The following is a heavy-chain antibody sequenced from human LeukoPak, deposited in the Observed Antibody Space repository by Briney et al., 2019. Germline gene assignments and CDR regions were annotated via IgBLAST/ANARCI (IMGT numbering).Heavy chain of an antibody. CDR3: ARDKSPIWQQLVPLLGYYYYYYGMDA. CDR2: ISAYNGNT. V-gene: IGHV1-18*01. J-gene: IGHJ6*02. D-gene: IGHD6-13*01. Sequence: ASVKVSCKASGYTFTSYGISWVRQAPGQGLEWMGWISAYNGNTNYAQKLQGRVTMTTDTSTSTAYMELRSLRSDDTAVYYCARDKSPIWQQLVPLLGYYYYYYGMDAWGQGTTVTVSS. CDR1: GYTFTSYG.